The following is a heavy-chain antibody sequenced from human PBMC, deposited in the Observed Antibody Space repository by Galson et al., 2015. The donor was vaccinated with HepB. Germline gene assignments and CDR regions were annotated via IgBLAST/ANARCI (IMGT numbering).Heavy chain of an antibody. V-gene: IGHV3-7*01. D-gene: IGHD6-13*01. CDR1: GFTFSSYW. Sequence: SLRLSCAASGFTFSSYWMSWVRQAPGKGLEWVANIKQDGSEKYYVDSVKGRFTISRDNAKNSLYLQMNSLRAEDTAVYYCASSWAADQIDYWGQGTLVTVSS. CDR2: IKQDGSEK. J-gene: IGHJ4*02. CDR3: ASSWAADQIDY.